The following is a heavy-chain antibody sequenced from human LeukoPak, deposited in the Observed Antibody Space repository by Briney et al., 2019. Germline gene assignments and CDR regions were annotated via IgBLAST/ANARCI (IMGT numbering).Heavy chain of an antibody. D-gene: IGHD5-18*01. Sequence: ASVKVSCKASGYTFTSYDINWVRQATGQGLEWMGWMNPNSGNTGYAQKFQGRVTMTRNTSISTAYMELSSLRSEDTAVYYCARDSTGYSYGTEYNWFDPWGQGTLVTVSS. V-gene: IGHV1-8*01. CDR1: GYTFTSYD. J-gene: IGHJ5*02. CDR3: ARDSTGYSYGTEYNWFDP. CDR2: MNPNSGNT.